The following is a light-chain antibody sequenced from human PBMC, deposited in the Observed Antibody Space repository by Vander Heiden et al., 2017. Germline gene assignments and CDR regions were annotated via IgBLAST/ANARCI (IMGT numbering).Light chain of an antibody. CDR2: GNS. CDR3: QSYDSSLSGLV. V-gene: IGLV1-40*01. CDR1: NSGAGYE. Sequence: QSVLTPPPSVSGAPGQRVHISNSGAGYEVHWYQELPGTAPKLLIYGNSNRPSGVPDRFSGSKSGTSASLAITGLQAEDEADYYCQSYDSSLSGLVFGGGTKLTVL. J-gene: IGLJ2*01.